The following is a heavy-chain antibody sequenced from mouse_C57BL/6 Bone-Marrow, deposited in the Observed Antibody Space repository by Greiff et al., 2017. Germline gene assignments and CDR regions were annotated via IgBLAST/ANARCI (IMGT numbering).Heavy chain of an antibody. CDR3: TATDY. D-gene: IGHD4-1*02. CDR1: GFTFSNYW. CDR2: IRLKSDNYAT. V-gene: IGHV6-3*01. Sequence: EVQLVESGGGLVQPGGSMKLSCVASGFTFSNYWMNWVRQSPEKGLEWVAQIRLKSDNYATHYAESVKGRFTISRDDSKSSVYPQMNNLGAEDTGIYYCTATDYWGQGTSVTVSS. J-gene: IGHJ4*01.